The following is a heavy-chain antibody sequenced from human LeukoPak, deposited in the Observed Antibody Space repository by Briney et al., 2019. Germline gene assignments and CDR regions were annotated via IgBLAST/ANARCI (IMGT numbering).Heavy chain of an antibody. V-gene: IGHV1-24*01. CDR2: FDPEDGGT. J-gene: IGHJ4*02. CDR1: GYTLTELS. CDR3: PTDLNYGGNESRDY. D-gene: IGHD4-23*01. Sequence: ASVKVSCKCAGYTLTELSMHWVRQAPGKGLEWMGGFDPEDGGTIYAQKVQGRVPMTKDTSTDKAYMELNSQSPEDTAVYYCPTDLNYGGNESRDYWGQGAPVTVSS.